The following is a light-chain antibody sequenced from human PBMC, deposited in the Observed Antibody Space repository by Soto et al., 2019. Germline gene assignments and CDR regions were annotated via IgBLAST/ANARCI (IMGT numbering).Light chain of an antibody. CDR3: QQYGNSPIT. J-gene: IGKJ5*01. CDR1: QRVSSSTY. CDR2: DAS. Sequence: MTQSPATLSVSPGERATLSCRASQRVSSSTYLAWYQQKPGQAPRLLIYDASSRATGIPDRFSGSGSGTDFTLTISRLEPEDFAVYYCQQYGNSPITFGQGTRLEI. V-gene: IGKV3-20*01.